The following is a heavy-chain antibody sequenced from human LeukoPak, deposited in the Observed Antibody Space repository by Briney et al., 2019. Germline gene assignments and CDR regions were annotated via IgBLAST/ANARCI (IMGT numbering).Heavy chain of an antibody. Sequence: ASETLSLTCAVYGGSFSDYSWSWIRQPPGKGLEWIGQINHSGSTNYNPSLKSRVTISVDTSKNQFSLKLSSVTAADTAVYFCARGEQQLVGYFDYWGQGTLVTVSS. J-gene: IGHJ4*02. CDR2: INHSGST. D-gene: IGHD6-13*01. CDR1: GGSFSDYS. CDR3: ARGEQQLVGYFDY. V-gene: IGHV4-34*01.